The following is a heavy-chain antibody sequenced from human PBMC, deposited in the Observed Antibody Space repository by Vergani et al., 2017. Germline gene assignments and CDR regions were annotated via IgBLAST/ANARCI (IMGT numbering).Heavy chain of an antibody. V-gene: IGHV1-2*02. CDR2: INPNSGGT. CDR1: GYTFTGYS. CDR3: AGDQGSFGALQRGWFDP. J-gene: IGHJ5*02. D-gene: IGHD3-10*01. Sequence: QVQLVQSGAEVKKPGASVKVSCKASGYTFTGYSMHWVRQAPGQGLEWMGWINPNSGGTNYAQKFQGRGTMTRDTSISTAYMELSRLRSDDTAVYYCAGDQGSFGALQRGWFDPWGQGTLVTVSS.